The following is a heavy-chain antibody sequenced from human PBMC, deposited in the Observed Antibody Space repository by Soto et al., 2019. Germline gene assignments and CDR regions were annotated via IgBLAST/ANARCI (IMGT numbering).Heavy chain of an antibody. D-gene: IGHD1-1*01. CDR1: GASISNSSYY. CDR3: ARRHPPAGRKYYYYYYGMDV. J-gene: IGHJ6*02. CDR2: IYYSGST. V-gene: IGHV4-39*01. Sequence: SETLSLTCTVSGASISNSSYYWGWIRQPPGKGLEWIGSIYYSGSTYYNPSLKSRVTISVDTSKNQFSLKLSSVTAADTAVYYCARRHPPAGRKYYYYYYGMDVWGQGTTVTVSS.